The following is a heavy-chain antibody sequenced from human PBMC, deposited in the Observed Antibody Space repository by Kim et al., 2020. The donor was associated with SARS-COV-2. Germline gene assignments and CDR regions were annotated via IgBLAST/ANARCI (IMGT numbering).Heavy chain of an antibody. CDR1: GFTVSSNY. V-gene: IGHV3-66*01. Sequence: GGSLRLSCAVSGFTVSSNYMNWVRQAPGKGLEWVSVIYSGGDTFYADSVKGRFTISRDNSKNTLYLQMNSLRAEDTAVYYCARDTVGGYFDYWGQGNLVT. J-gene: IGHJ4*02. D-gene: IGHD2-15*01. CDR2: IYSGGDT. CDR3: ARDTVGGYFDY.